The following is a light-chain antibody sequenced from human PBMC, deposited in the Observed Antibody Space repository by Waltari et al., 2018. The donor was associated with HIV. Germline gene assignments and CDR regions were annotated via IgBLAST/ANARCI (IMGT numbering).Light chain of an antibody. CDR2: AAS. CDR3: QQTYSTPYS. Sequence: DIQMTQSPSSLSASIGDRVTITCRASQSVTRKLNWYQRKSGKAPSLLISAASTLRSGVPSRFSGGGSGVDFTLTISSLQPEDFAFYFCQQTYSTPYSFGQGTKVEIK. J-gene: IGKJ2*01. CDR1: QSVTRK. V-gene: IGKV1-39*01.